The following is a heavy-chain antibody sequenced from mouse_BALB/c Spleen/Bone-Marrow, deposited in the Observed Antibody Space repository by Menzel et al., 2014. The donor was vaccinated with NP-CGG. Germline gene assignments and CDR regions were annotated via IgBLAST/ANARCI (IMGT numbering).Heavy chain of an antibody. CDR3: ASYYYGSSLFAY. J-gene: IGHJ3*01. Sequence: VHVKQSGAELVKPGASVKLSCTASGFNIKDTYMHWVKQRPEQGLEWIGRIDSANGNSKYDPKFQGKATITADTSSNPAYLQLSSLTSEDTAVYYCASYYYGSSLFAYWGQGTLVTVSA. CDR2: IDSANGNS. CDR1: GFNIKDTY. D-gene: IGHD1-1*01. V-gene: IGHV14-3*02.